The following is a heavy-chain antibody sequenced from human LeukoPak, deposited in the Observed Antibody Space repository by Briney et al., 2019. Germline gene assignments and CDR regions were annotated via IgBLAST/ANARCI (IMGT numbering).Heavy chain of an antibody. CDR3: ARPLEIDSSGWYVGYYGMDV. CDR2: IVPIVGTA. J-gene: IGHJ6*02. Sequence: SVTVSCTASGGTFSSYAISWVRQAPGQGLEWIGGIVPIVGTANYAQKFQGRVTITADESTSTAYMVLSSLRSEDTAVYYCARPLEIDSSGWYVGYYGMDVWGQGTTVTVSS. D-gene: IGHD6-19*01. V-gene: IGHV1-69*13. CDR1: GGTFSSYA.